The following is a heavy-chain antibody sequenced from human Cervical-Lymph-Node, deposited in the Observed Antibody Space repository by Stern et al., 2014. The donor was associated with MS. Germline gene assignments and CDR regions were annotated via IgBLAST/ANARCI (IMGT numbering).Heavy chain of an antibody. CDR3: AKVAVAGELYGMDV. CDR2: ISYDGSNK. V-gene: IGHV3-30*18. Sequence: VQLGESGGGVVQPGRSLRLSCAASGFTFSSYGMHWVRQAPGKGLEWVAVISYDGSNKYYADSVKGRFTISRDNSKNTLYLQMNSLRTEDTAVYYCAKVAVAGELYGMDVWGQGTTVTVSS. D-gene: IGHD6-19*01. J-gene: IGHJ6*02. CDR1: GFTFSSYG.